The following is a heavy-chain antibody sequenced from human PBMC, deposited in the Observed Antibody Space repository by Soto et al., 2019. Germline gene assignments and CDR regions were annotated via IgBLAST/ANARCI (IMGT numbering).Heavy chain of an antibody. CDR3: TTDYGITIFGVVIDGMDV. Sequence: PVGSLRLSCAASGFTFSNAWMSWVRQAPGKGLEWVGRIKSKTDGGTTDYAAPVKGRFTISRDDSKNTLYLQMNSLKTEDTAVYYCTTDYGITIFGVVIDGMDVWGQGNTV. D-gene: IGHD3-3*01. CDR2: IKSKTDGGTT. CDR1: GFTFSNAW. V-gene: IGHV3-15*01. J-gene: IGHJ6*02.